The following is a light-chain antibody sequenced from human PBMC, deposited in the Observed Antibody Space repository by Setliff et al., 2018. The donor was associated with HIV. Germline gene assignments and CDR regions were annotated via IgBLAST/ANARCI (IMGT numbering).Light chain of an antibody. V-gene: IGLV2-14*03. CDR3: SSYTSSSTYV. J-gene: IGLJ1*01. CDR2: DVS. CDR1: SSDVGTYNY. Sequence: QSALTQPASVSGSPGQSTTISCTGTSSDVGTYNYVSWYQQHPGKAPKLIIYDVSKRPSGVSNRFSGSTSGNTASLTISGPQAEDEADYYCSSYTSSSTYVFGTGTKVTVL.